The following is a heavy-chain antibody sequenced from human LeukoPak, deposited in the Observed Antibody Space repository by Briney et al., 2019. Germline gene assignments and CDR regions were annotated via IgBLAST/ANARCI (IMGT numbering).Heavy chain of an antibody. J-gene: IGHJ3*02. CDR1: GYTFTGYY. V-gene: IGHV1-2*04. CDR2: INPNSGGT. CDR3: AKDRTYYDFWSGSAWDAFDI. Sequence: GASVKVSCKASGYTFTGYYMHWVRQAPGQGLEWMGWINPNSGGTNYAQKFQGWVTMTRDTSISTAYMELSRLRSDDTAVYYCAKDRTYYDFWSGSAWDAFDIWGQGTMVTVSS. D-gene: IGHD3-3*01.